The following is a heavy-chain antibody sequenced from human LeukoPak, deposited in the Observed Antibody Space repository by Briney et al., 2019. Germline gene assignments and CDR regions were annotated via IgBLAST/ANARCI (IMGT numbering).Heavy chain of an antibody. Sequence: GESLKISCKASGYRFTYYWIAWVRQMPGKGLEWMGIIYPYDSHTRYSPSFQGQVTISADKSISTAYLQWSSLKASDTAMYYCARLPNSGADLTWFDPRGQGALVTVSS. J-gene: IGHJ5*02. CDR1: GYRFTYYW. D-gene: IGHD3-10*01. CDR2: IYPYDSHT. V-gene: IGHV5-51*01. CDR3: ARLPNSGADLTWFDP.